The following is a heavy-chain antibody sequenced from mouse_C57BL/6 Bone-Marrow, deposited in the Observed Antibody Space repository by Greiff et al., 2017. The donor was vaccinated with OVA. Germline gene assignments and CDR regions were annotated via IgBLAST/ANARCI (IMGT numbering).Heavy chain of an antibody. CDR1: GYAFSSYW. CDR2: FYPGDGDT. CDR3: FRGWAYCSNYVVAY. J-gene: IGHJ3*01. Sequence: VQLQQSGAELVKPGASVKISCKASGYAFSSYWLNWVKQRPGKGLEWVGQFYPGDGDTNYNGKFKGKATQTADKTSSTAYMQLSSLTSEDSAVYFCFRGWAYCSNYVVAYWGQGTLVTVSA. V-gene: IGHV1-80*01. D-gene: IGHD2-5*01.